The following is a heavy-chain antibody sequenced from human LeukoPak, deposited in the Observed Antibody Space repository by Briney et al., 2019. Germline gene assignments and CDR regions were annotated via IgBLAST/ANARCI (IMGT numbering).Heavy chain of an antibody. D-gene: IGHD1-7*01. CDR2: INPNSGGT. V-gene: IGHV1-2*02. CDR3: ARDGSGDWNSVWFDP. J-gene: IGHJ5*02. Sequence: ASVKVSCKASGYTFTSYYMHWVRQAPGQGLEWMGWINPNSGGTNYAQKFQGRVTMARDTSISTAYMELSRLRSDVTAVYYCARDGSGDWNSVWFDPWGQGTLVTVSS. CDR1: GYTFTSYY.